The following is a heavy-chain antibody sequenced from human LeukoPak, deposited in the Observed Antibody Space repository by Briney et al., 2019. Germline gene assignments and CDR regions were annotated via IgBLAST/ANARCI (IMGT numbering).Heavy chain of an antibody. CDR1: GFTFSSHR. CDR3: ARDLSGVTGYTYGRGIDY. CDR2: IKKDGSGK. V-gene: IGHV3-7*01. Sequence: GGSLRLSCAASGFTFSSHRMSWVRQAPGKGLEWVANIKKDGSGKYYVDSVKGRFTISRDNAKTSLYLQMNSLRAEDTAVYYCARDLSGVTGYTYGRGIDYWGQGTLVTVSS. J-gene: IGHJ4*02. D-gene: IGHD5-18*01.